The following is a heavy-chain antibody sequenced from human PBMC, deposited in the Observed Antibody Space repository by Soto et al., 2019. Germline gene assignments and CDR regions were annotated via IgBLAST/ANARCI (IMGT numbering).Heavy chain of an antibody. CDR2: IIPLFGTA. CDR1: GGIFSSNT. V-gene: IGHV1-69*06. J-gene: IGHJ4*02. Sequence: QVYLVQSGAEVKKPGSSVKISCKASGGIFSSNTIYWVRQAAGQGLEWMGGIIPLFGTANYAEKFQGRVTITADKSTKTEYMELTSLRCEDTAVYYCASKAACGGDCYAFDSWGQGTLVTVSS. D-gene: IGHD2-21*02. CDR3: ASKAACGGDCYAFDS.